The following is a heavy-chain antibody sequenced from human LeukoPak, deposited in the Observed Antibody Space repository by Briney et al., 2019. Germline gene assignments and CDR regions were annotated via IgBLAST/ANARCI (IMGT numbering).Heavy chain of an antibody. V-gene: IGHV4-59*01. CDR2: VSYSGST. Sequence: SETLSLTCTVSGGSIGSYYWNWIRQPPGKGLEWIGYVSYSGSTNYNPSLKSRVTMSVDKSKNQFSLKLSSVTAADTAVYFCARATSGYYFDFWDPGTLVNVSS. CDR1: GGSIGSYY. D-gene: IGHD3-22*01. J-gene: IGHJ4*02. CDR3: ARATSGYYFDF.